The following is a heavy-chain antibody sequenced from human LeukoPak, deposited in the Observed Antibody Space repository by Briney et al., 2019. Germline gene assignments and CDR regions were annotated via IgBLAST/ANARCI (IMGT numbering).Heavy chain of an antibody. Sequence: PSETLSLTCTVSGGSISSSSYYWGWIRQPPGKGLEWIGSIYYSGSTYYNPSLKSRVTISVDTSKNQFSLKLSSVTAADTAVYYCARPGCSSTSCYLLPYAFDIRGQGTMVTVSS. D-gene: IGHD2-2*01. V-gene: IGHV4-39*01. CDR1: GGSISSSSYY. CDR3: ARPGCSSTSCYLLPYAFDI. CDR2: IYYSGST. J-gene: IGHJ3*02.